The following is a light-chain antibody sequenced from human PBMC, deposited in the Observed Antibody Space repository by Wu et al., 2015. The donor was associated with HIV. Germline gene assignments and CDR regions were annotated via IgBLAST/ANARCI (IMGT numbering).Light chain of an antibody. Sequence: EIVLTQSPATLSLSPGERATLSCRASQSVSSYLAWYQQKPGQAPRLLIYGASNRATGIPARFSGSGSGTDFTLTISSLEPEDFAVYYCQQRSNWPPLTFGGRDQGGDQT. CDR1: QSVSSY. CDR2: GAS. CDR3: QQRSNWPPLT. V-gene: IGKV3-11*01. J-gene: IGKJ4*01.